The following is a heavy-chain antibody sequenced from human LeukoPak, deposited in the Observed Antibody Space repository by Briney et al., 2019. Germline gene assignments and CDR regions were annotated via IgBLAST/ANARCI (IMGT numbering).Heavy chain of an antibody. CDR3: ARANRDGYNGDYYYYMDV. V-gene: IGHV4-61*02. CDR1: AGSISSGSYY. J-gene: IGHJ6*03. D-gene: IGHD5-24*01. CDR2: IYTSGST. Sequence: SQTLSLTCTVSAGSISSGSYYWSWIRQPAGKGLEWIGRIYTSGSTNYNPSLKSRVTISVDTSKNQFSLKLSSVTAADTAVYYCARANRDGYNGDYYYYMDVWGKGTTVTVSS.